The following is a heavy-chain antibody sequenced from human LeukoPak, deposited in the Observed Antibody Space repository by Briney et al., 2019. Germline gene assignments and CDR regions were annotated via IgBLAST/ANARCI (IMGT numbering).Heavy chain of an antibody. Sequence: PGRSLRLSCAASGFTFDDYAMHWVRQAPGKGLEWVSGISWNSGSIGYADSVKGRFTISRDNAKNSLYLQMNSLRAEDTAVYYCARDYGPSDFDYWGQGTLVTVSS. CDR1: GFTFDDYA. V-gene: IGHV3-9*01. CDR2: ISWNSGSI. J-gene: IGHJ4*02. D-gene: IGHD4-17*01. CDR3: ARDYGPSDFDY.